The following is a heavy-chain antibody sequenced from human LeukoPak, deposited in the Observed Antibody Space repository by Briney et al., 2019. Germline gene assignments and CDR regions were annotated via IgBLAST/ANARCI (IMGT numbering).Heavy chain of an antibody. J-gene: IGHJ5*02. D-gene: IGHD6-13*01. CDR1: GSSISSYH. CDR2: LSASGST. V-gene: IGHV4-4*07. CDR3: ARAADGAAQFDP. Sequence: PSETLTLTCTGSGSSISSYHWTWIRQRAGKGLEWIGRLSASGSTNFNPSLKSRVTISGDKTKKQFSLKLSSVTAADTAVYYCARAADGAAQFDPWGQGILVTVSS.